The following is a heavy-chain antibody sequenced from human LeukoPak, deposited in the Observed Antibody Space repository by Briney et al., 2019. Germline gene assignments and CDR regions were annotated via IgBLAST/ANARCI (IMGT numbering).Heavy chain of an antibody. V-gene: IGHV4-4*09. CDR2: IYTSGST. CDR3: ARLATGYCSGGSCYSNYYYYYYMDV. D-gene: IGHD2-15*01. Sequence: SETLSLTCTVSGGSISSYYWSWIRQPPGKGLEWIGYIYTSGSTNYNPSLKSRVTISVDTSKNQFSLKLCSVTAADTAVYYCARLATGYCSGGSCYSNYYYYYYMDVWGKGTTVTVSS. CDR1: GGSISSYY. J-gene: IGHJ6*03.